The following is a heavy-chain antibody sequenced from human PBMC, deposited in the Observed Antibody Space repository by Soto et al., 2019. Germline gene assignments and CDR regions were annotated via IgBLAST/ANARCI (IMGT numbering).Heavy chain of an antibody. CDR2: IIPSCGST. Sequence: ASVKVSCKASGYTFTSYYMHWVRQAPGQGLEWRGIIIPSCGSTPSAQKFQGRVTMTSDTSTSTVYMDLSSLRSEDTAVYYCARGDYYDSSGYYAPSSYYYYGMDVWGQRTTVTVSS. J-gene: IGHJ6*02. D-gene: IGHD3-22*01. V-gene: IGHV1-46*03. CDR3: ARGDYYDSSGYYAPSSYYYYGMDV. CDR1: GYTFTSYY.